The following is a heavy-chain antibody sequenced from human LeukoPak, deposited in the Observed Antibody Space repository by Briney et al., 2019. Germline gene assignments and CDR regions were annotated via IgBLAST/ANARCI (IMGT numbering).Heavy chain of an antibody. J-gene: IGHJ4*02. D-gene: IGHD3-22*01. CDR3: ARSENYYDSSGESYFDY. V-gene: IGHV4-4*07. Sequence: SETLSLTCTVSGRSISSYYWSWIRQPAGKGLEWIGRIYTSGSTNYNPSLKSRVTMSVDTSKNQFSLKLSSVTAADTAVYYCARSENYYDSSGESYFDYWGQGTLVTVSS. CDR2: IYTSGST. CDR1: GRSISSYY.